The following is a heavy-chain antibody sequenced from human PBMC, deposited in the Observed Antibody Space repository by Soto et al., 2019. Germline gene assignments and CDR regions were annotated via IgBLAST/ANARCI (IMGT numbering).Heavy chain of an antibody. Sequence: SETLSLTCTVSGGSISSGGYYWSWIRQHPGKGLEWIGYIYYSGSTYYNPSLKSRVTISVDTSKNQFSLKLSSVTAADTAVYYCARGGLDCYDSSGYYRGQFDYWGQGTLVTVSS. J-gene: IGHJ4*02. CDR3: ARGGLDCYDSSGYYRGQFDY. CDR2: IYYSGST. D-gene: IGHD3-22*01. CDR1: GGSISSGGYY. V-gene: IGHV4-31*03.